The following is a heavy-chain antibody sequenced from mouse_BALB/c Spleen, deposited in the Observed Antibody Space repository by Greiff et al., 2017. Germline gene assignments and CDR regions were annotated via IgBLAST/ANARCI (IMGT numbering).Heavy chain of an antibody. J-gene: IGHJ3*01. CDR2: ISCYNGAT. D-gene: IGHD2-13*01. CDR3: AREGANGDRAWFAY. CDR1: GYSFTGYY. Sequence: LVKTGASVKISCKASGYSFTGYYMHWVKQSHGKGLEWIGYISCYNGATSYNQKFKGKATCTVDTSSSTAYMQFNSLTSEDSAVYYCAREGANGDRAWFAYWGEGTVVTVAA. V-gene: IGHV1S34*01.